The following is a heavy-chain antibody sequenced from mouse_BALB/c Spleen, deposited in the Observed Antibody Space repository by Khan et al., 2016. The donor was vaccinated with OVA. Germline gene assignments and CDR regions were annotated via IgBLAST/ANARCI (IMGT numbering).Heavy chain of an antibody. V-gene: IGHV5-6*01. D-gene: IGHD2-1*01. CDR2: ISSGGDYT. J-gene: IGHJ3*01. CDR1: GFSFSSYS. CDR3: ASHVTRLCAY. Sequence: EVQLVESGGDLVKPGGSPKLSCAASGFSFSSYSMSWVRQTPDKRLEWVATISSGGDYTYYPDIVKGRFTISRDNAKNTLYLQMSSLKSEDTAMYCCASHVTRLCAYWGQGTLVTVSA.